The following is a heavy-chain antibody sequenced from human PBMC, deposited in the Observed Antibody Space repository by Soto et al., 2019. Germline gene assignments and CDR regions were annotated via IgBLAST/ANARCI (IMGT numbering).Heavy chain of an antibody. V-gene: IGHV3-7*01. CDR2: IKQDGSEK. D-gene: IGHD2-2*01. CDR3: AKNNLYCSSTNCFVFDY. Sequence: EVQVVESGGGLVQPGGSLRLSCAASGFIFSNYWMSWVRQAPGKGLEWVANIKQDGSEKNYVDSVKGRFTISRDNADNSLYLQMNSLRAEDTAVYYCAKNNLYCSSTNCFVFDYWGQGTLVTVSS. CDR1: GFIFSNYW. J-gene: IGHJ4*02.